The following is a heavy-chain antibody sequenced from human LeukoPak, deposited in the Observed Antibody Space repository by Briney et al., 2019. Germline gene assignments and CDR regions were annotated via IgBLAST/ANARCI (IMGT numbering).Heavy chain of an antibody. D-gene: IGHD3-22*01. J-gene: IGHJ3*02. Sequence: GGSLRLSCAASGFTFSSYAMSWIRQAPGKGLEWVSSITGSGDDTFYADSVKGRFTISRDNSKSTLYLQMNSLRAEDTAVYYCAGPGIDYDSSGYYSPDAFDIWGQGTMVTVSS. CDR3: AGPGIDYDSSGYYSPDAFDI. CDR2: ITGSGDDT. V-gene: IGHV3-23*01. CDR1: GFTFSSYA.